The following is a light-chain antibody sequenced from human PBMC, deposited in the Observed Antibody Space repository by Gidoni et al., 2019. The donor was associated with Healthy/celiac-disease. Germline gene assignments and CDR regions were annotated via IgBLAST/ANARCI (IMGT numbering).Light chain of an antibody. CDR2: EVS. CDR1: SSDVGGYNY. Sequence: QSALTQPASVSGSPGKSITISCTGTSSDVGGYNYVSWYQPHPGKAPKLMIYEVSNRPSGVSNRFSGSKSGNTASRTISGLQAEDEADYYCSSYTSSSTRVFGTGTKVTVL. V-gene: IGLV2-14*01. J-gene: IGLJ1*01. CDR3: SSYTSSSTRV.